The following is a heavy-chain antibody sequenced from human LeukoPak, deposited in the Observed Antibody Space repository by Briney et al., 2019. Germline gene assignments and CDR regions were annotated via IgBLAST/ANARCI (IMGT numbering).Heavy chain of an antibody. CDR1: GGTFSRNA. CDR2: INPHSGGT. D-gene: IGHD6-13*01. CDR3: ARVRYSGSWYSFDY. V-gene: IGHV1-2*02. Sequence: ASVKLSCKASGGTFSRNAISWVRQAPGQGLEWMGWINPHSGGTNYAQNLQGRVTMTRDTSINTAYMELSRLTSDDTAVYYCARVRYSGSWYSFDYWGLGTLVTVSS. J-gene: IGHJ4*02.